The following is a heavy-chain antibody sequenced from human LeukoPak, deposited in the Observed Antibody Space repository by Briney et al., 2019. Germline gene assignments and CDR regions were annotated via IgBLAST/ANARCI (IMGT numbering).Heavy chain of an antibody. Sequence: SETLSLTCTVSGGSISSGSYYWSWIRQPAGKGLEWIGRIYTSGSTDYNPSLKSRVTISVDTSKNQFSLKLSSVTAADTAVYYCARNFDWFYYFDYWGQGTLVTVSS. CDR2: IYTSGST. CDR1: GGSISSGSYY. D-gene: IGHD3-9*01. V-gene: IGHV4-61*02. CDR3: ARNFDWFYYFDY. J-gene: IGHJ4*02.